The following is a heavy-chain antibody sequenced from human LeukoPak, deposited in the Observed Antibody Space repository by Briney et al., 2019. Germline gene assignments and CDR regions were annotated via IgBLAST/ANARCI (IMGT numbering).Heavy chain of an antibody. CDR3: ARVKKREGSGYFFAARIFDY. Sequence: GASVKVSCKASGYTFTGYYMHWVRQAPGQGLEWMGWINPNSGGTNYAQKFQGRVTMTRDTSISTAYMELSRLRSDDTAVYYCARVKKREGSGYFFAARIFDYWGQGTLVTVSS. V-gene: IGHV1-2*02. CDR1: GYTFTGYY. D-gene: IGHD3-3*01. CDR2: INPNSGGT. J-gene: IGHJ4*02.